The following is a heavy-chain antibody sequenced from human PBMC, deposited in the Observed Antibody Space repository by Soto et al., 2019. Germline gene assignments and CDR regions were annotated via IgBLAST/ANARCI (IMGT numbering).Heavy chain of an antibody. CDR1: GFTFSTSA. J-gene: IGHJ4*02. V-gene: IGHV3-30*01. CDR2: TSSSGDIQ. CDR3: ARDPFGGPPDYLDL. Sequence: QVQLVESGGGVVQPGRSLRLSCAASGFTFSTSAMHWVRQAPGKGLEWVGVTSSSGDIQHYADSLKGRVTISRDNSKNTVNLQMNSLITEDTAVYYCARDPFGGPPDYLDLWGQGTLVAVSS. D-gene: IGHD3-10*01.